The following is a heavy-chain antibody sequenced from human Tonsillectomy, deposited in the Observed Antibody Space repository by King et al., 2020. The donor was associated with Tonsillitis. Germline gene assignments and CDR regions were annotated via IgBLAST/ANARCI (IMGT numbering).Heavy chain of an antibody. D-gene: IGHD2-21*01. CDR1: GGSIDTDDYS. V-gene: IGHV4-30-4*07. CDR2: IYHNGNT. J-gene: IGHJ4*02. Sequence: VQLQESGPGLAKPSQTLSLTCVVSGGSIDTDDYSWSWIRQSPGRGLEWIGYIYHNGNTYYNPSLQSRVTISFDMSKNQFSLKLTSVIAADTAVYYCARRELRGGGGAGMIAAEYFDSWGPGTLVTVSS. CDR3: ARRELRGGGGAGMIAAEYFDS.